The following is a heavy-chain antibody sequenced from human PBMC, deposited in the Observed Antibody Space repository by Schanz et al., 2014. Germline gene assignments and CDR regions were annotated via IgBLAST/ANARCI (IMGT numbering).Heavy chain of an antibody. CDR2: ISYSGST. V-gene: IGHV4-31*03. J-gene: IGHJ3*02. D-gene: IGHD4-17*01. CDR3: ARDRGHGDLPGDI. Sequence: QVQLQESGPGLVKASQTLSLTCSVSGASISSANHYWAWVRQPPGKGLEWIGFISYSGSTYYNPSLKSRVTISVDTSKNQFSLNLSSATAADTAVYYCARDRGHGDLPGDIWGRGTMVTVSS. CDR1: GASISSANHY.